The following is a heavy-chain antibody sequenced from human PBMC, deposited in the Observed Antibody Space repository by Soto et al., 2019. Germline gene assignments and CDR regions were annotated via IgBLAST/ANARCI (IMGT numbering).Heavy chain of an antibody. Sequence: GGSLRLSCAASGLSFSSYGMHWVRQAPAKGLEWVAFISHDGSNDYYADSVKGRYTISRDNSKNTAYLQMNSLRVEDTAVYYCATYAKEYLWENYFDFWGQGTLVTVSS. CDR2: ISHDGSND. V-gene: IGHV3-30*03. J-gene: IGHJ4*02. D-gene: IGHD3-16*01. CDR1: GLSFSSYG. CDR3: ATYAKEYLWENYFDF.